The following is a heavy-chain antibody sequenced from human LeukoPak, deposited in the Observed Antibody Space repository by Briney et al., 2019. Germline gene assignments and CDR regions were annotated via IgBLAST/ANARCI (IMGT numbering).Heavy chain of an antibody. J-gene: IGHJ5*02. CDR1: GGSFGGYS. D-gene: IGHD3-9*01. Sequence: SETLSLTCAVYGGSFGGYSWTWIRQSPGKGLEWIGEIHRSGNTNYSPSLMSRVTMSVDTSKNQFSLKLSSVTAADTAVYYCASGKDILTGYWAWGQGTLVTVSS. V-gene: IGHV4-34*01. CDR2: IHRSGNT. CDR3: ASGKDILTGYWA.